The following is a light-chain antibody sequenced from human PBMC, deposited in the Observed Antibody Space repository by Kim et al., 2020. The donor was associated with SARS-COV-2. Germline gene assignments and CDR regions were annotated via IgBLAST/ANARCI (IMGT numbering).Light chain of an antibody. J-gene: IGKJ2*04. CDR3: QQTYTTPCS. CDR1: RSINTY. V-gene: IGKV1-39*01. CDR2: AAS. Sequence: DIQMTQSPLSLSASVGDRITITCRASRSINTYLNWYQQTPGKAPKLVIYAASSLQSGVPSRFSGSGSGTDFTLTITSLQPEDFATYFCQQTYTTPCSFGQGTKLEI.